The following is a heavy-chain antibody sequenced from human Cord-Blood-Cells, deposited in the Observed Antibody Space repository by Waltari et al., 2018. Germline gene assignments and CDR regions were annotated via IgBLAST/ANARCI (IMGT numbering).Heavy chain of an antibody. D-gene: IGHD1-26*01. J-gene: IGHJ4*02. CDR3: AKGSGSFDY. V-gene: IGHV3-23*01. Sequence: EVQLLESGGDLVQHGGSLRLSCAASGFPFSSYAMSWVRQATGKGLEWVSAISGICGSKDDSDSVKVRFTISRDNSKNTLYLQMNSLRAEDTAVYYCAKGSGSFDYWGQGTLVTVSS. CDR2: ISGICGSK. CDR1: GFPFSSYA.